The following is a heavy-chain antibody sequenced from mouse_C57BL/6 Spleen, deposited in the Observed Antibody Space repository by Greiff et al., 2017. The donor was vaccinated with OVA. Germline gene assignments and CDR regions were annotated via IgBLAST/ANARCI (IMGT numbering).Heavy chain of an antibody. D-gene: IGHD2-5*01. Sequence: EVQGVESGGDLVKPGGSLKLSCAASGFTFSSYGMSWVRQTPDKRLEWVATISSGGSYTYYPDSVKGRFTISRDNAKNTLYLQMSSLKSEDTAMYYCARPEVSKGYFDVWGTGTTVTVSS. J-gene: IGHJ1*03. CDR1: GFTFSSYG. CDR3: ARPEVSKGYFDV. CDR2: ISSGGSYT. V-gene: IGHV5-6*01.